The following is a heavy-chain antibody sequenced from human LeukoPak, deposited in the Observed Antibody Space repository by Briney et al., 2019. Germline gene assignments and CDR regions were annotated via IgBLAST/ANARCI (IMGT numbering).Heavy chain of an antibody. CDR1: GFTFSSYA. D-gene: IGHD3-10*01. J-gene: IGHJ4*02. V-gene: IGHV3-23*01. CDR3: AKAHRLLWFGEYD. CDR2: ISGSGGST. Sequence: GGSLRLSCAASGFTFSSYAMSWVRQAPGKGLEWVSAISGSGGSTYYADSVKGRFTISRDNSKNMLYLQMNSLRAEDTAVYYCAKAHRLLWFGEYDWGQGTLVTVSS.